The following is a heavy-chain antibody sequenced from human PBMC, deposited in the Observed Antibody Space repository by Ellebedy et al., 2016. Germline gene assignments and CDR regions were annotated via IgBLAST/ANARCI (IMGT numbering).Heavy chain of an antibody. J-gene: IGHJ5*02. Sequence: SETLSLXXTVSGVSINSYYWNWIRQPPGRELEWIGYIFYSGSTNYKSSLKSRVTISVDTSKNQFSLKLSSVTAADTAMYYCARVYMSSWHIPFRFDPWGQGTLVTVSS. CDR2: IFYSGST. D-gene: IGHD6-13*01. CDR3: ARVYMSSWHIPFRFDP. V-gene: IGHV4-59*13. CDR1: GVSINSYY.